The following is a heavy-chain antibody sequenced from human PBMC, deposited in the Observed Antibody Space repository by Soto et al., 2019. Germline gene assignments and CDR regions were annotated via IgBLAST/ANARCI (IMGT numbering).Heavy chain of an antibody. CDR2: ISGSGGST. CDR3: AKAEWESLWYYYYYMDV. J-gene: IGHJ6*03. Sequence: GGSLRLSCAASGFTFSSYAMSWVRQAPGKGLEWVSAISGSGGSTYYADSVKGRFTISRDNSKNTLYLQMNSLRAEGTAVYYCAKAEWESLWYYYYYMDVWGKGTTVTVSS. CDR1: GFTFSSYA. D-gene: IGHD1-26*01. V-gene: IGHV3-23*01.